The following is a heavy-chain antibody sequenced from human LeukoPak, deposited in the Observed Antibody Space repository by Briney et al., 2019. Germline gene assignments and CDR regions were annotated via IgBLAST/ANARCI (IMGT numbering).Heavy chain of an antibody. Sequence: SQTLSLTCTVSGGSISSGDYYWSWIRQTPGKGLEWIGYIYYSGSTYYNPSLKSRVTISVDASKNQFSLKLSSVTAADTAVYYCARGGVSSWYPSLFDYWGKGTLVTVSS. D-gene: IGHD6-13*01. V-gene: IGHV4-30-4*08. CDR2: IYYSGST. CDR1: GGSISSGDYY. J-gene: IGHJ4*02. CDR3: ARGGVSSWYPSLFDY.